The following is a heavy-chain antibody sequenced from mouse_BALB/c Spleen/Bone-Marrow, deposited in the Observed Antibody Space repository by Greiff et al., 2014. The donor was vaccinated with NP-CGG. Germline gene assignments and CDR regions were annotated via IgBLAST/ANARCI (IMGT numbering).Heavy chain of an antibody. D-gene: IGHD2-2*01. Sequence: QVQLKESGPGLVKPPQSLSITCTVSGFSLTTYGLHWVRQSPGKGLEWLGVIWSGGGTDYNAAFISRLIITKDNSKSQVFFKMNSLQTNDTAMYYCARKGYTGYFDVWGAGTTVTVSS. CDR3: ARKGYTGYFDV. CDR2: IWSGGGT. J-gene: IGHJ1*01. V-gene: IGHV2-2*02. CDR1: GFSLTTYG.